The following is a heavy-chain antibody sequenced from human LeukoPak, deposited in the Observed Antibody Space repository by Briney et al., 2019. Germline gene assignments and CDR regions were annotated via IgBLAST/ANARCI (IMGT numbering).Heavy chain of an antibody. Sequence: SETLSLTCTVSGGSISSYYWSWIRQPPGKGLEWIGEIYHSGSTNYNPSLKSRVTISVDKSKNQFSLKLSSVTAADTAVYYCARGSYSGYDSQDYYYYGMDVWGQGTTVTVSS. V-gene: IGHV4-59*12. CDR3: ARGSYSGYDSQDYYYYGMDV. D-gene: IGHD5-12*01. CDR2: IYHSGST. CDR1: GGSISSYY. J-gene: IGHJ6*02.